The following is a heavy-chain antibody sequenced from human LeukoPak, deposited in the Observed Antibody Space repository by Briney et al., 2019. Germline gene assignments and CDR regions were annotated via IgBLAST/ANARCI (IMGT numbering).Heavy chain of an antibody. V-gene: IGHV1-69*13. CDR1: GGTFSSYA. CDR2: IIPIFGTA. D-gene: IGHD4-17*01. CDR3: ARGGPYGDYALDP. J-gene: IGHJ5*02. Sequence: SVKVSCKASGGTFSSYAISWVRQAPGQGLEWMGGIIPIFGTANYAQKFQGRVTITADESTSIAYMELSSLRSEDTAVYYCARGGPYGDYALDPWGQGTLVTVSS.